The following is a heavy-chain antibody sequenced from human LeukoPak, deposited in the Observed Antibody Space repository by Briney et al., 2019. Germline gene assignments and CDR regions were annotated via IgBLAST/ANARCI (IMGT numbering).Heavy chain of an antibody. CDR3: ARGATIFGVVPYYFDY. CDR1: GFTFSSYA. V-gene: IGHV3-64*01. J-gene: IGHJ4*02. CDR2: ISSNGGST. D-gene: IGHD3-3*01. Sequence: GGSLRLSCAASGFTFSSYAMHWVRQAPGKGLEYVSAISSNGGSTYYANSVKGRFTISRDNSKNTLYLQMGSLRAEDMAVYYCARGATIFGVVPYYFDYWGQGTLVTASS.